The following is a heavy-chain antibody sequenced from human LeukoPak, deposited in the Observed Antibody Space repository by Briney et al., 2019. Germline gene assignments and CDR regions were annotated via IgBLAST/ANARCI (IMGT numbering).Heavy chain of an antibody. V-gene: IGHV3-30*02. CDR3: ARGIDY. CDR1: GFTFSSSD. Sequence: GGSLRLSCAASGFTFSSSDMHWVRQAPGKGLEWVAFIRYDGNNKYYADSVKGRLTITRDNSKNTLYLQMNSLRAADTAVYYCARGIDYWGRGTLVTVSS. J-gene: IGHJ4*02. CDR2: IRYDGNNK.